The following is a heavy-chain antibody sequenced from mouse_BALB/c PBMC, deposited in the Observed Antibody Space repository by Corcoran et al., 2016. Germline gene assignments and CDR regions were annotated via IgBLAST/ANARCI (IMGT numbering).Heavy chain of an antibody. J-gene: IGHJ4*01. V-gene: IGHV1S136*01. Sequence: EVQLQQSGPELVKPGASVMISCNAYDYTFPIYVMHWVKQKPGQGLEWIGYINPYNDGTKYNEKFKGKATRTSDKSSSTAYMELSSLTSEDSWVYYCARERKMDYWGQGTSVTVSS. CDR3: ARERKMDY. CDR2: INPYNDGT. CDR1: DYTFPIYV.